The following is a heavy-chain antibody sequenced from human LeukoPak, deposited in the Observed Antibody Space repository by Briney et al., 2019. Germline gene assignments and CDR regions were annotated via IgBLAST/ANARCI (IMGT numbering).Heavy chain of an antibody. D-gene: IGHD3-10*01. V-gene: IGHV1-69*13. CDR2: IIPIFGTA. CDR1: GGTFSSYA. CDR3: ARSVLLWFGELSSYYYYMDV. J-gene: IGHJ6*03. Sequence: GASVKVSCKASGGTFSSYAISWVRQAPGQGLEWMGGIIPIFGTANYAQKFQGRVTITADESTSTAYMELSSLRSEDTAVYYCARSVLLWFGELSSYYYYMDVWGKGTTVTVSS.